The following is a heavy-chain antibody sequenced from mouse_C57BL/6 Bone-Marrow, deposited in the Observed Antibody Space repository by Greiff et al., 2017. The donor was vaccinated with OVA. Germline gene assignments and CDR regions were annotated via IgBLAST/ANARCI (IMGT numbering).Heavy chain of an antibody. CDR1: GFNIKDDH. CDR3: TTGGPDY. CDR2: IDPENGDT. Sequence: EVQLQQSGAELVRPGASVKLSCTASGFNIKDDHMHWVKQRPEQGLEWIGWIDPENGDTEYASMFQGKATITADTSSNTAYLQLSSLTSEDTAVYYCTTGGPDYGGQGTTLTVSS. J-gene: IGHJ2*01. V-gene: IGHV14-4*01.